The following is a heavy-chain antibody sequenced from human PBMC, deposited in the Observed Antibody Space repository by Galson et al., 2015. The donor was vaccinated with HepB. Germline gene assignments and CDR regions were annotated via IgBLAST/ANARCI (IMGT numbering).Heavy chain of an antibody. Sequence: SLRLSCAASGFTFGDYAMSWVRQAPGKGLEWVGFIRSKAYGGTTEYAASVKGRFTISRDDSKSIAYLQMNGLKTEDTAVYYCTSSSGWYHYYYYGMDVWGQGTKVTVSS. CDR3: TSSSGWYHYYYYGMDV. V-gene: IGHV3-49*04. CDR2: IRSKAYGGTT. CDR1: GFTFGDYA. J-gene: IGHJ6*02. D-gene: IGHD6-19*01.